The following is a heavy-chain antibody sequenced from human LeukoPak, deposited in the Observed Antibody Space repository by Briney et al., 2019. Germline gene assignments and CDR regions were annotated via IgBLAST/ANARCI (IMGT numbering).Heavy chain of an antibody. CDR1: GGSISSGDYY. Sequence: PSQTLSFTCTVSGGSISSGDYYWSWIRQPPGKGLEWIGYIYYSGSTYYNPSLKSRVTISVDTSKNQFSLKLSSVTAADTAVYYCARGGKAAVRFDLWGRGTLVTVSS. CDR3: ARGGKAAVRFDL. J-gene: IGHJ2*01. D-gene: IGHD2-15*01. CDR2: IYYSGST. V-gene: IGHV4-30-4*01.